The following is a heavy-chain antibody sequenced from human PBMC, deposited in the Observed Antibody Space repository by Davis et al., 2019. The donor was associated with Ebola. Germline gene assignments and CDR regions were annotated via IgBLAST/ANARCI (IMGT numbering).Heavy chain of an antibody. CDR1: GFTFNIFD. CDR2: IRYDGSNK. J-gene: IGHJ3*02. V-gene: IGHV3-30*02. D-gene: IGHD5-18*01. Sequence: GESLKISCAASGFTFNIFDMHWVRQAPGKGLEWVAFIRYDGSNKYYADSVKGRFTISRDNSKNTLYLQMNSLRAEDTAVYYCAREDTTTANDAFDIWGQGTMVTVSS. CDR3: AREDTTTANDAFDI.